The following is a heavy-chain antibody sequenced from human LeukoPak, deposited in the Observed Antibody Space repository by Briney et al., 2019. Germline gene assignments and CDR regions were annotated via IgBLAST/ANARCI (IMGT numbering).Heavy chain of an antibody. CDR1: GFTSSNYA. Sequence: GSLRLSCAASGFTSSNYAMNWVRQAPGKGLEWVSVLIGSSGSTDYADSVKGRFTISRDNSKNTVFLQMNSLRAEDTAIYYCAKGAYDYIEIGYFDSWGQGTLVTVSS. V-gene: IGHV3-23*01. CDR3: AKGAYDYIEIGYFDS. D-gene: IGHD5-12*01. CDR2: LIGSSGST. J-gene: IGHJ4*02.